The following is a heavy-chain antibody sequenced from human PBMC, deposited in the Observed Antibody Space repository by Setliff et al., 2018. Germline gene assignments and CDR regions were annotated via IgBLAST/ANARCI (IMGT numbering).Heavy chain of an antibody. CDR1: GYTFTGYY. D-gene: IGHD2-8*01. Sequence: ASVKVSCKASGYTFTGYYMHWVRQAPGQGLEWMGWVNPNSGGTNYAQKFQGRVTMTRDTSISTAYMELSRLRSDDTAVYYCARRPHCTNGVCYYYFDYWGQGTLVTVSS. V-gene: IGHV1-2*02. CDR2: VNPNSGGT. J-gene: IGHJ4*02. CDR3: ARRPHCTNGVCYYYFDY.